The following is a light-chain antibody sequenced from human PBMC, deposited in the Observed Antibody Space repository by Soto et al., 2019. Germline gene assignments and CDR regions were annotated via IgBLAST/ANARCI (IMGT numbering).Light chain of an antibody. V-gene: IGKV1-39*01. Sequence: DIQMTQSPSSLSASLGDRVTITWRASQSISSYLNWYQQKPGKAPKLLVYAASSLQSGVPSRFSGSGSATDFTPTISSLQPEAFATYYCQQSYSTLSITFGQGTKVDIK. CDR3: QQSYSTLSIT. CDR1: QSISSY. CDR2: AAS. J-gene: IGKJ1*01.